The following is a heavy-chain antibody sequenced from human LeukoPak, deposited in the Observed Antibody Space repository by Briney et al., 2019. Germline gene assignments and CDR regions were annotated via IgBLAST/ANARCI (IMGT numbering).Heavy chain of an antibody. CDR2: IYSTGDA. CDR1: GYSISCGYY. Sequence: SETLSLSFDVSGYSISCGYYWAWIRQTPGKGLQYIGMIYSTGDAYYSPSLKSRVTMSVDTSKNQFSLQLTSVTGADTAIYYCARVLYDTRTFDYWGQGTLVPVSS. V-gene: IGHV4-38-2*01. J-gene: IGHJ4*02. D-gene: IGHD3-22*01. CDR3: ARVLYDTRTFDY.